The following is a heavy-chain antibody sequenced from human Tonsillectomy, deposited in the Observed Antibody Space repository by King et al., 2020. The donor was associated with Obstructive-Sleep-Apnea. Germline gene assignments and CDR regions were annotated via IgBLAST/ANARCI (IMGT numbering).Heavy chain of an antibody. V-gene: IGHV3-23*04. Sequence: VQLVESGGGLVRPGGSLRLSCAASGFSFSSYAMVWVRQAPGKGLEWVSGISGNGATTHYADSVKGRFTTSRDNSKNTLYLQMNSLRAEDTAVYYCAKVASFVSSRTTVLDSWGQGTLVTVSS. CDR2: ISGNGATT. D-gene: IGHD6-13*01. CDR3: AKVASFVSSRTTVLDS. J-gene: IGHJ4*02. CDR1: GFSFSSYA.